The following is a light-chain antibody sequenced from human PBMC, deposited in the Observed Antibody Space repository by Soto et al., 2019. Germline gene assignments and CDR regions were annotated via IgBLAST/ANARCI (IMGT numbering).Light chain of an antibody. CDR1: SSDVGSHNL. J-gene: IGLJ7*01. Sequence: QSALTQPASVSGSPGQSITISCTGTSSDVGSHNLVSWYQQHPGQAPKLMIYEVSKLPLGVSTRFSASKSGNTASLTISGRQAEDEADYYCCSYGGSRAFFGGGTQLTVL. CDR2: EVS. V-gene: IGLV2-23*02. CDR3: CSYGGSRAF.